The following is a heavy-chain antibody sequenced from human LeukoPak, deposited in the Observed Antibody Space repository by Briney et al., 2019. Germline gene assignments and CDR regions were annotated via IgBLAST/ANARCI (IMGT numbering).Heavy chain of an antibody. CDR3: GRGGSSGYYYNAFDL. D-gene: IGHD3-22*01. CDR2: ISISGTTI. V-gene: IGHV3-48*03. Sequence: GGSLRLSCAASGFIVSDFEMNWVRQRPGKGLEWISYISISGTTIYYADSVNGRFTISRDTAKNSLFLQMNSLRAEDTAVYYCGRGGSSGYYYNAFDLWGRGTRVTVSS. J-gene: IGHJ3*01. CDR1: GFIVSDFE.